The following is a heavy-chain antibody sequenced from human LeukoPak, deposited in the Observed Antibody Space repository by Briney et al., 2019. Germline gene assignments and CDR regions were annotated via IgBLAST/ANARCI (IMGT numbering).Heavy chain of an antibody. CDR2: VFTSGST. D-gene: IGHD3-3*02. V-gene: IGHV4-4*07. CDR1: DDSISNYH. J-gene: IGHJ4*02. Sequence: SETLSLTCTVSDDSISNYHWNWVRQPAGKGLEWIGRVFTSGSTNYNPSLKSGVTMSVDTSKNQFSLKLTSLTAADTAVYYCAGDKEAFIFDCWGQGTLVTVSS. CDR3: AGDKEAFIFDC.